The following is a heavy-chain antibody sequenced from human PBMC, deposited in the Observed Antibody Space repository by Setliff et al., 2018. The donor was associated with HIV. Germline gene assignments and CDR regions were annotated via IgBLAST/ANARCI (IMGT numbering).Heavy chain of an antibody. CDR2: IFPADSDT. V-gene: IGHV5-51*01. CDR3: ARHRVDTSMLVVKSPGAFDL. CDR1: GYSFGDDW. D-gene: IGHD3-22*01. Sequence: PGESLKISCRGFGYSFGDDWIGWVRQKPGKDLEWMGIIFPADSDTRVSPSFQGQVTMSADRSTYAAFLQWTSLKASDTGMYFCARHRVDTSMLVVKSPGAFDLWGQGTLVTVAS. J-gene: IGHJ3*01.